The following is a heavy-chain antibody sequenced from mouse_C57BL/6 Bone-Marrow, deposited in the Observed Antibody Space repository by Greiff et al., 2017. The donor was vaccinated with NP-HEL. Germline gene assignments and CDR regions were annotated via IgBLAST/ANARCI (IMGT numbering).Heavy chain of an antibody. V-gene: IGHV1-26*01. D-gene: IGHD1-1*01. CDR1: GYTFTDYY. J-gene: IGHJ1*03. Sequence: VQLQQSGPELVKPGASVKISCKASGYTFTDYYMNWVKQSHGKSLEWIGDINPNNGGTSYNQKFKGKATLTVDKSSSTAYMELRSLTSEDSAVYYCARSLFITTVVATDWYFDVWGTGTTVTVSS. CDR2: INPNNGGT. CDR3: ARSLFITTVVATDWYFDV.